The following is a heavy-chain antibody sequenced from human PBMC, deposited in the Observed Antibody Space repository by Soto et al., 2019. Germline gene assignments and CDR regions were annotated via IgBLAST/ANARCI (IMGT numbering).Heavy chain of an antibody. CDR2: IRGTT. D-gene: IGHD2-21*01. J-gene: IGHJ3*02. V-gene: IGHV3-48*04. Sequence: EVQLVESGGGLVQPGGSLRLSCAASGFTFTSYSMNWVRQAPGKGLEWVSYIRGTTHYADSVNGRFTISRDNARSSLYLQMSRRRADYTAVYYCARDDSFAFDIWGQGTMVTVSS. CDR1: GFTFTSYS. CDR3: ARDDSFAFDI.